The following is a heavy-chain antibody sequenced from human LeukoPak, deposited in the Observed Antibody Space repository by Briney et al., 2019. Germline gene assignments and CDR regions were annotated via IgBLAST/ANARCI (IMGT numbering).Heavy chain of an antibody. D-gene: IGHD3-22*01. V-gene: IGHV4-39*07. CDR1: GGSVSSGSYY. CDR3: ARLLYYDSSLS. Sequence: SETLSLTCTVSGGSVSSGSYYWSWIRQPPGKGLEWIGEINHSGSTNYNPSLKSRVTISVDTSKNQFSLKLSSVTAADTAAYYCARLLYYDSSLSWGQGTLVTVSS. J-gene: IGHJ4*02. CDR2: INHSGST.